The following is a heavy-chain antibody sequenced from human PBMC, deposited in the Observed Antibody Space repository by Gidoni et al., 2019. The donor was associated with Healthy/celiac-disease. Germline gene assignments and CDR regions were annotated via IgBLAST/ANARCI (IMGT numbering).Heavy chain of an antibody. V-gene: IGHV4-34*01. CDR2: INHSGST. CDR3: ARVEYSSSRGFDP. J-gene: IGHJ5*02. CDR1: GGSFSGYY. Sequence: QVQLPQWGAGLLKPSETLSLTCAVYGGSFSGYYWSWIRQPPGKGLEWIGEINHSGSTNYNPSLKSRVTIAVDTAKNQFSLKLSSVTAADTAVYYCARVEYSSSRGFDPWGQGTLVTVSS. D-gene: IGHD6-6*01.